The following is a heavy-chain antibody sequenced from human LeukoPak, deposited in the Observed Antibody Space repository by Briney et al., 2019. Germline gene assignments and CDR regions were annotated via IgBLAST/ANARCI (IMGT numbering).Heavy chain of an antibody. J-gene: IGHJ4*02. V-gene: IGHV1-2*02. CDR1: GYTFTDYY. CDR2: ISPDSGRT. Sequence: ASVKGSCKASGYTFTDYYMHWVRQAPGQGLEWIGWISPDSGRTGFAQKFQGRVTMTRDTSISTAYMELCRLGYDDTAVYYCARDTRSSYLQYYFDYWGQGTLVTVSS. D-gene: IGHD5-24*01. CDR3: ARDTRSSYLQYYFDY.